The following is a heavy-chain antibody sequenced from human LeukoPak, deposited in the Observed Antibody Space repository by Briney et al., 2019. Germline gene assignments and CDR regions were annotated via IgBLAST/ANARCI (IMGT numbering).Heavy chain of an antibody. CDR3: ATSDVDTAMVSY. J-gene: IGHJ4*02. CDR2: IEQDGSTK. Sequence: GGSLRLSCVASGITFSDFWMSWVRQAPGKGLEWVANIEQDGSTKYYMASVRGRFTISGDNAKKSLYLQMSSLRAEDTAVYYCATSDVDTAMVSYWGQGTLVTVSS. CDR1: GITFSDFW. D-gene: IGHD5-18*01. V-gene: IGHV3-7*01.